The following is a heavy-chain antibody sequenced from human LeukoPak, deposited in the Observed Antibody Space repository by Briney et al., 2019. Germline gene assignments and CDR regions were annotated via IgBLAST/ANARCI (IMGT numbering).Heavy chain of an antibody. D-gene: IGHD5-18*01. Sequence: QPGGSLRLSCAGSGFIVGDTHITWVRQAPGKGLDWVSLVYSGITTHYADSVKCRFSISRDHSNNILYLQMNTLRAEDTAVYYCARLQGYSLGYQYFYYMDVWGTGTTVTVSS. CDR3: ARLQGYSLGYQYFYYMDV. V-gene: IGHV3-53*01. CDR2: VYSGITT. J-gene: IGHJ6*03. CDR1: GFIVGDTH.